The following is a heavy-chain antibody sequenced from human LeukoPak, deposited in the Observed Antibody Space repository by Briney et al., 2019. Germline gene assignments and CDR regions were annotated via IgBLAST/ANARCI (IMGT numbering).Heavy chain of an antibody. Sequence: SETLSLTCSVSGGSISSTTYYWGWIRQPPGKGLEWIGSVYYSGSTSDNPSLKSRVTIFVDTSKNQFSLKLISVTAADTSVYYCARHWAHSGGGGYYFDYWGQGTLVTVSS. V-gene: IGHV4-39*01. CDR1: GGSISSTTYY. J-gene: IGHJ4*02. CDR2: VYYSGST. D-gene: IGHD2-15*01. CDR3: ARHWAHSGGGGYYFDY.